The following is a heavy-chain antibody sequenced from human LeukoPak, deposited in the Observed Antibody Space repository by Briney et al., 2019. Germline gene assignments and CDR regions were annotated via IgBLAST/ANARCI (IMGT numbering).Heavy chain of an antibody. CDR1: GFAFHAFD. J-gene: IGHJ6*02. CDR3: ATWAFYHGLDV. Sequence: GSLRLSCAASGFAFHAFDMYWVRQAPGKGLEWVSRITNDGGKTYYADSVRGRFTISRDNSQSSLYLQMNSLRTDDTALYYCATWAFYHGLDVWGQGTTVTVSS. V-gene: IGHV3-43*02. D-gene: IGHD1-26*01. CDR2: ITNDGGKT.